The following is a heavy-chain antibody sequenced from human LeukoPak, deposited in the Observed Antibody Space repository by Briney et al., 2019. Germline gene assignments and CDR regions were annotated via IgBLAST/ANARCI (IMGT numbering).Heavy chain of an antibody. CDR3: ARDLWETYYYGMDV. Sequence: GGSLRLSCVASGFSFSSYSMNWVRQAPGRGLEWVSYVSFSSRTIYYADSVKGRFTISRNNAANSLYLQMNSLRDEDTGVYFCARDLWETYYYGMDVWGQGTTVTVSS. CDR1: GFSFSSYS. D-gene: IGHD1-26*01. CDR2: VSFSSRTI. V-gene: IGHV3-48*02. J-gene: IGHJ6*02.